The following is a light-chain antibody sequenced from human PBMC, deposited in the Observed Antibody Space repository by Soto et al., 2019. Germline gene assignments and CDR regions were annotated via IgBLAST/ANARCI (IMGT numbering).Light chain of an antibody. CDR3: QQFDSVPCT. Sequence: IQMTQSPSSLSTSVGDRVTITCQASQDIKNYLIWYQHKAGRAHKLLIYDASTLETGVSSRFSGSGSGTHFTLTISSLQPEDIATYYWQQFDSVPCTFGQGTKLEMK. CDR2: DAS. V-gene: IGKV1-33*01. J-gene: IGKJ2*02. CDR1: QDIKNY.